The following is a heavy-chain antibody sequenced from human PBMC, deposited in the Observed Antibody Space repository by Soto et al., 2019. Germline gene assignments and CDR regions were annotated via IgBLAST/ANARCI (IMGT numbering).Heavy chain of an antibody. CDR1: GFTFSSYG. D-gene: IGHD4-17*01. V-gene: IGHV3-30*18. CDR2: ISYDGSNK. J-gene: IGHJ3*02. CDR3: AKATVGAFDI. Sequence: GGSLRLSCAASGFTFSSYGMHWVRQAPGKGLEWVAVISYDGSNKFYADSVKGRFTISRDNSKNTLYLQMNSLRAEDTAVYYCAKATVGAFDIWGQGTMVTVSS.